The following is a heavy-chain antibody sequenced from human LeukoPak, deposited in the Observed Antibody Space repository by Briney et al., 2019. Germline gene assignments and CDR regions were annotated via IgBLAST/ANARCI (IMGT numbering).Heavy chain of an antibody. CDR3: ARDGPAYTSRWYDYYYGLDV. V-gene: IGHV4-59*01. CDR1: GDSISSYF. D-gene: IGHD2-2*01. J-gene: IGHJ6*02. Sequence: SETLSLTCAVSGDSISSYFWSWIRRSPGKGLEWIGHIYHSGSTNYNPSLKSRLTISIDTSKNQFSLKLTSVTSADTAVYYCARDGPAYTSRWYDYYYGLDVWGQGTTVTVSS. CDR2: IYHSGST.